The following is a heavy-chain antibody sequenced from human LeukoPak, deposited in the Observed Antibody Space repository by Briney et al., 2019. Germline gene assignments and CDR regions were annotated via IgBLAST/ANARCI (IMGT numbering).Heavy chain of an antibody. V-gene: IGHV3-23*01. CDR2: SSGSGAST. Sequence: GSLRLSCVGSGFTFINYAMTWVRQSPARGLEYVSSSSGSGASTHYADSVKGRFTISRDNSRNTLYLEMSSLRVEDSALYYCAKDCAPYGSGGGEDYFDLWGRGTLVTVSS. D-gene: IGHD3-10*01. CDR3: AKDCAPYGSGGGEDYFDL. CDR1: GFTFINYA. J-gene: IGHJ2*01.